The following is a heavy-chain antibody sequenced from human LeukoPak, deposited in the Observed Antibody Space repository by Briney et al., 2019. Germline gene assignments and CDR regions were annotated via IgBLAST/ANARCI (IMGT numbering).Heavy chain of an antibody. D-gene: IGHD3-22*01. CDR2: IIPIFGTA. V-gene: IGHV1-69*06. CDR3: ARIFDSSGFDY. J-gene: IGHJ4*02. Sequence: GASVKVSCKASGGTFSSYAISWVRQAPGQGLEWMGEIIPIFGTANYAQKFQGRVTITADKSTSTAYMELSSLRSEDTAVYYCARIFDSSGFDYWGQGTLVTVSS. CDR1: GGTFSSYA.